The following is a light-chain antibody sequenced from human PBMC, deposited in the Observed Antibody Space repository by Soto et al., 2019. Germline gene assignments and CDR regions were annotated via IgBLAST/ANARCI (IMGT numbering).Light chain of an antibody. CDR1: QSVSNNY. Sequence: EIVLTQSPGTLSLSPGERATLSCRASQSVSNNYLAWYQQKPGQAPRLLIYGASNSATGIPDRFSGSGSGTDFTLTISRLEPEDFAVYYCQQYGSSGTFGQGTKGDIK. CDR3: QQYGSSGT. CDR2: GAS. J-gene: IGKJ1*01. V-gene: IGKV3-20*01.